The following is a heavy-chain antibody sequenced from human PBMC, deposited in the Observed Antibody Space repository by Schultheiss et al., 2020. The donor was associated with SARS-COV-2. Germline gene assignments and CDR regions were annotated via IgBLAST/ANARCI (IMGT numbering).Heavy chain of an antibody. J-gene: IGHJ4*02. CDR3: ARDRGYCSSTNCYTGPFDY. CDR1: GFTFSSYS. D-gene: IGHD2-2*02. CDR2: ISSSGSTI. Sequence: GGSLRLSCAASGFTFSSYSMNWVRQAPGKGLEWVSYISSSGSTIYYADSLKGRFTFSRDNAKNSLYLQMNSLRAEDTAVYYCARDRGYCSSTNCYTGPFDYWGQGTLVTVSS. V-gene: IGHV3-48*01.